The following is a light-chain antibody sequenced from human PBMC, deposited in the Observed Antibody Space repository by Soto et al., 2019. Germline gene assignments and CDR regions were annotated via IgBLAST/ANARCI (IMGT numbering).Light chain of an antibody. CDR3: QSFDSSLRAYV. CDR2: NNL. CDR1: SSNFGAGYE. V-gene: IGLV1-40*01. J-gene: IGLJ1*01. Sequence: QSVLTQPPSVSGAPGQRVTISCTGSSSNFGAGYEVHWYKQLPGAAPTLVIFNNLNRPSGVPERFSGSKSGTSASLVISGLQAEDEADYYCQSFDSSLRAYVFGSGTKVTVL.